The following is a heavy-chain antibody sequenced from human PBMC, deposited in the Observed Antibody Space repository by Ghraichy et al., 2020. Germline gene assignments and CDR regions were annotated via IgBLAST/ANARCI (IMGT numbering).Heavy chain of an antibody. CDR1: GGSISSSSYY. Sequence: SETLSLTCTVSGGSISSSSYYWGWIRQPPGKGLEWIGSIYYSGSTYYNPSLKSRVTISVDTSKNQFSLKLSSVTAADTAVYYCAALYITIFGVVMGSDYWGQGTLVTVSS. CDR2: IYYSGST. J-gene: IGHJ4*02. CDR3: AALYITIFGVVMGSDY. D-gene: IGHD3-3*01. V-gene: IGHV4-39*01.